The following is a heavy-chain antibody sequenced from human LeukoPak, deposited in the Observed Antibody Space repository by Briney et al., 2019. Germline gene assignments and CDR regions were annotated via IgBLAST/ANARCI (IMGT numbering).Heavy chain of an antibody. V-gene: IGHV3-7*04. J-gene: IGHJ4*02. CDR3: ARDDRDGYNYFAY. D-gene: IGHD5-24*01. CDR1: GFTFSSYW. CDR2: IKEDGSEK. Sequence: GGSLRLSCAASGFTFSSYWMTWVRQAPGKGLEWVANIKEDGSEKYYVDSVKGRFTISRDNAKNSVYLQMNSLRAEDSAVYYCARDDRDGYNYFAYWGQGTLVTVSS.